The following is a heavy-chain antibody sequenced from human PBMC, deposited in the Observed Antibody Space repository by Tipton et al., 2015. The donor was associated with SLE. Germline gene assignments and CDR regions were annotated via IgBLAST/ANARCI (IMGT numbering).Heavy chain of an antibody. CDR1: GFTFSSYS. J-gene: IGHJ3*02. Sequence: SLRLSCAASGFTFSSYSMNWVRQAPGKGLEWVSYISSSSSTIYYADSVKGRFTISRDNAKNSLYLQMNSLRAEDTAVYYCARVLQQLFPHDAFDIWGQGKMVTVSS. D-gene: IGHD6-13*01. V-gene: IGHV3-48*01. CDR3: ARVLQQLFPHDAFDI. CDR2: ISSSSSTI.